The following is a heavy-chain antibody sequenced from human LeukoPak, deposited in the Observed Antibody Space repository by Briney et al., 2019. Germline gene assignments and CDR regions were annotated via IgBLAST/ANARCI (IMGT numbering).Heavy chain of an antibody. V-gene: IGHV5-10-1*01. D-gene: IGHD5-18*01. CDR1: GYSFTSYW. CDR3: ARRKVDTAMNYYYGMDV. CDR2: IDPSDSYT. J-gene: IGHJ6*02. Sequence: GESLKISCKGSGYSFTSYWISWVRQMPGKSLEWMGRIDPSDSYTNYSPSFQGHVTISADKSISTAYLQWSSLKASDTAMYYCARRKVDTAMNYYYGMDVWGQGTTVTVSS.